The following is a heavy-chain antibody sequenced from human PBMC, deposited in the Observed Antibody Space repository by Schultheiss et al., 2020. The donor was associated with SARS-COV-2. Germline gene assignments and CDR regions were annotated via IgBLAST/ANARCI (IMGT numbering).Heavy chain of an antibody. D-gene: IGHD7-27*01. CDR1: GFTFSSYS. CDR2: ISWNSGSI. J-gene: IGHJ6*03. Sequence: GGSLRLSCAASGFTFSSYSMNWVRQAPGKGLEWVSGISWNSGSIGYADSVKGRFTISRDNAKNSLYLQMNSLRAEDTALYYCAKAITGDYHYYYMDVWGKGTTVTVSS. V-gene: IGHV3-9*01. CDR3: AKAITGDYHYYYMDV.